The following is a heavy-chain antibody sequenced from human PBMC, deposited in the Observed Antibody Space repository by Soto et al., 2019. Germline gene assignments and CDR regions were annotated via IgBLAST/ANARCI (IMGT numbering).Heavy chain of an antibody. D-gene: IGHD3-10*01. CDR1: GYTFTSYY. J-gene: IGHJ6*02. V-gene: IGHV1-46*01. CDR2: INPSGGST. CDR3: ARDPLGMVRGVIMGSAPIYYGMDV. Sequence: ASVKVSCKASGYTFTSYYMHCARHAPGQGLEWMGIINPSGGSTSYAQKFQGRVTMTRDTSTSTVYMELSSLRSEDTAVYYCARDPLGMVRGVIMGSAPIYYGMDVWGQGTTVTVSS.